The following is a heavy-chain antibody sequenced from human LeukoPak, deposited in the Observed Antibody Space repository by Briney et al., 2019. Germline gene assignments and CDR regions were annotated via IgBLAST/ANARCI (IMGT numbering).Heavy chain of an antibody. D-gene: IGHD3-16*02. V-gene: IGHV4-34*01. CDR3: ARGGYDYVWGSYRYTIFDY. Sequence: SSETLSLTCAVYGGSFSGYYWSWIRQPPGKGLEWIGEINHSGSTNYNPSLKSRVTISVDTSKNQFSLKLSSVTAADTAVYYCARGGYDYVWGSYRYTIFDYWGQGTLVTVSS. CDR1: GGSFSGYY. J-gene: IGHJ4*02. CDR2: INHSGST.